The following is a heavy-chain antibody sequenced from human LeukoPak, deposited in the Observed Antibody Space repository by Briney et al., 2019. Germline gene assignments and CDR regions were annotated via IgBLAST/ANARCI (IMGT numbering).Heavy chain of an antibody. V-gene: IGHV4-4*07. CDR2: IYTSGST. CDR3: ARRRSLGGRPYFDY. Sequence: SETLSLTCTVSGGSISHYFWSWIRQPAGKGLEWIGRIYTSGSTNYNPSLKSRVTMSVDTSKNQLSLKLSSVTAADTAVYYCARRRSLGGRPYFDYWGQGTLVTVSS. CDR1: GGSISHYF. J-gene: IGHJ4*02. D-gene: IGHD2-15*01.